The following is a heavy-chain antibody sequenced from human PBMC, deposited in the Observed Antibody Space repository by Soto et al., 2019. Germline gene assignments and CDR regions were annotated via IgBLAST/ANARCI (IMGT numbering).Heavy chain of an antibody. CDR3: ARSGRSLLDY. Sequence: QVQLQESGPGLVKASQTLSLTCTVSGASISGSDHYWSWIRQPPGKGLEWIGHLSYTGNSYNPYYHPSLQSRPTMSLDTSKHQFSLNMTSVTAADTEVYFCARSGRSLLDYWGQGALVSVSS. CDR2: LSYTGNSYNP. J-gene: IGHJ4*02. D-gene: IGHD1-26*01. CDR1: GASISGSDHY. V-gene: IGHV4-30-4*01.